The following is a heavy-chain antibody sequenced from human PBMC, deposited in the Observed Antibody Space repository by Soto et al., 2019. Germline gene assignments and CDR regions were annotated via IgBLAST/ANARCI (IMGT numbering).Heavy chain of an antibody. CDR3: VRTSLVVAAATREDY. D-gene: IGHD2-15*01. V-gene: IGHV3-23*01. Sequence: GGSLRLSCAASGFTFNNYAMGWVRQAPGKGLEWVSAITDSGDDTYYIDSVKGRFTISRDNAKNTLYLQMNSLRAEDTAVYYCVRTSLVVAAATREDYWGQGTLVTVS. CDR1: GFTFNNYA. CDR2: ITDSGDDT. J-gene: IGHJ4*02.